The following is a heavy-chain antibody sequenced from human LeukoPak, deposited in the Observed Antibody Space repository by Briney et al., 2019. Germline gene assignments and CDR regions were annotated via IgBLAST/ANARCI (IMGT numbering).Heavy chain of an antibody. J-gene: IGHJ4*02. CDR2: FDPEDGET. D-gene: IGHD6-19*01. CDR3: ATVSSGWYVNDY. V-gene: IGHV1-24*01. Sequence: GASVKVSCKVSRYTLTELSMHWVRQAPGKGLEWMGGFDPEDGETIYAQKFQGRVTMTEDTSTDTAYMELSSLRSEDTAVYYCATVSSGWYVNDYWGQGTLVTVSS. CDR1: RYTLTELS.